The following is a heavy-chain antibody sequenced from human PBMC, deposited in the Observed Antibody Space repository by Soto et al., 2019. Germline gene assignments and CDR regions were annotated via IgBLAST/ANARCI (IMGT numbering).Heavy chain of an antibody. D-gene: IGHD2-2*01. J-gene: IGHJ4*02. CDR1: GFTFSSYA. Sequence: SLRLSCAASGFTFSSYAMSWVRQAPGKGLEWVSAISGSGSTTYYADSVKGRFTISRDNSKNTLYLQMNSLRAEDTAVYYCARNCSSTSCINYWGQGTLVTVSS. V-gene: IGHV3-23*01. CDR3: ARNCSSTSCINY. CDR2: ISGSGSTT.